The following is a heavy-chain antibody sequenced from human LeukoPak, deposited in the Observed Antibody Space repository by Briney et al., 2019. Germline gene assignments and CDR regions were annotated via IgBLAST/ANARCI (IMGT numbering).Heavy chain of an antibody. J-gene: IGHJ5*02. Sequence: SETLSLTCTVSGGSISSYYWSWIRQPAGKGLEWIGRIYTSGSTNYNPSLKSRVTMSVDTSKNQFSLKLSSVTAADTAVYYCARHSFGELEDWFDPWGQGTLVTVSS. CDR2: IYTSGST. CDR3: ARHSFGELEDWFDP. D-gene: IGHD3-10*01. CDR1: GGSISSYY. V-gene: IGHV4-4*07.